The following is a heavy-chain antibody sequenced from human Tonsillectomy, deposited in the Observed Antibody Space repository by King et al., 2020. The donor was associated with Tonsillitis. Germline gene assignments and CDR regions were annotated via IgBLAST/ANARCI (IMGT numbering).Heavy chain of an antibody. CDR2: IYPGSGGT. V-gene: IGHV1-2*02. CDR1: GYSFTDFH. Sequence: VQLVQSGAEVKKPGASVKVSCKTSGYSFTDFHVHWVRQAPGHGLEWMGWIYPGSGGTEYAQKFQGRVTMTRDTSISTVYMDLSGLTSDDTAVYFCRRENGYYDSCGQGTLVTVSA. D-gene: IGHD2-8*01. CDR3: RRENGYYDS. J-gene: IGHJ5*01.